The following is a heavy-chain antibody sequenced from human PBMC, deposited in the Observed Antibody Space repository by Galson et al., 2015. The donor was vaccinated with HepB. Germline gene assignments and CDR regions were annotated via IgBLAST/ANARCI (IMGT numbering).Heavy chain of an antibody. V-gene: IGHV3-23*01. Sequence: SLRLSCAASGFTFSGYAMSWVRQAPGKGLEWGSSISGSGGSTYYADSVKGRFTISRDNSKNTLYLQMNSLRAEDTAVYYCAKVRDRGAVLAPLDYWGQGTLVTVSS. J-gene: IGHJ4*02. CDR3: AKVRDRGAVLAPLDY. D-gene: IGHD4-23*01. CDR2: ISGSGGST. CDR1: GFTFSGYA.